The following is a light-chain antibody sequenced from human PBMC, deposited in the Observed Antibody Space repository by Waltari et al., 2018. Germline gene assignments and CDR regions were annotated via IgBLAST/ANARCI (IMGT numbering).Light chain of an antibody. Sequence: DIQMPHSHSSLSPSVGAEVTIPCQASQDISNYLNWYQQKPGKAPKLLIYDASNLETGVPSRFSGSGSGTDFTFTISSLQPEDIATYYCQQYDNLLALTFGGGTKVEIK. CDR3: QQYDNLLALT. V-gene: IGKV1-33*01. CDR2: DAS. CDR1: QDISNY. J-gene: IGKJ4*01.